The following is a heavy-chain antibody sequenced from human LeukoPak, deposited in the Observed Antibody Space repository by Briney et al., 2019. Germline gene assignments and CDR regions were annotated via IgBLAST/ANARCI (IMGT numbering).Heavy chain of an antibody. CDR3: AKDFRIGYPAHFDY. V-gene: IGHV3-23*01. CDR1: GFTFRSHA. Sequence: GGSLRLSCVGSGFTFRSHAMSWVRQAPEKGLEFVSGTYENGGTAYYADSVKGRFSISRDNSKNTLYLQMDSLRGEDMAVYYCAKDFRIGYPAHFDYWGQGTLVTVSS. CDR2: TYENGGTA. J-gene: IGHJ4*02. D-gene: IGHD5-12*01.